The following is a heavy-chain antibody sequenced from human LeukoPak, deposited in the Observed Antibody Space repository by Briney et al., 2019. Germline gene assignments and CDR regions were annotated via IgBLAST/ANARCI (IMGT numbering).Heavy chain of an antibody. J-gene: IGHJ4*02. Sequence: GRSLRLSCAASEFTFSNYPMHWVRQAPGKGLEWVAVISYDGSNKYYADSVQGRFTISRDNSKNTLYLQINSLRAEDTAVYYCARDRLAITVAGTVDYWGQGTLVTVSS. CDR2: ISYDGSNK. V-gene: IGHV3-30-3*01. D-gene: IGHD6-19*01. CDR3: ARDRLAITVAGTVDY. CDR1: EFTFSNYP.